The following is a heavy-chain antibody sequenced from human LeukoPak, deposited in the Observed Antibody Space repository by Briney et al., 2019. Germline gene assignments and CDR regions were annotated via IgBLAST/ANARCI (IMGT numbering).Heavy chain of an antibody. J-gene: IGHJ4*02. D-gene: IGHD5-24*01. CDR2: INPNSGGT. Sequence: ASVKVSCKASGYTFTGYYMHWVRQAPGQGLEWMGWINPNSGGTNYAQKFQGRVTMTRDTSISTAYMELSRLRSDDTAVYYCARPVEMATIDFDYWGQGTLVTVSS. CDR3: ARPVEMATIDFDY. CDR1: GYTFTGYY. V-gene: IGHV1-2*02.